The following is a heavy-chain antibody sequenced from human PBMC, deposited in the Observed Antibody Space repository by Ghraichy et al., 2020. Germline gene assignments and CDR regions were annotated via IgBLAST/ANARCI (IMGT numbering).Heavy chain of an antibody. D-gene: IGHD3-22*01. J-gene: IGHJ6*02. CDR1: GYTFTSYY. CDR3: ARDSRILVVPTYYYGMDV. Sequence: ASVKVSCKAAGYTFTSYYTHWVRQSPGQGLEWMGIINPSGGSTSYAQKFQGRVTMTRDTSTSTVYMELSSLRSEDTAVYYCARDSRILVVPTYYYGMDVWGQGTTVTVSS. CDR2: INPSGGST. V-gene: IGHV1-46*01.